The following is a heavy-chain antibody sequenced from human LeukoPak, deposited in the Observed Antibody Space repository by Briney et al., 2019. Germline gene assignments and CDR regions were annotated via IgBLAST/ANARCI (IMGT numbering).Heavy chain of an antibody. Sequence: WVRQAPGXGLEWMGWISAYNGNTNYAQKLQGRVTMTTDTSTSTAYMELRSLRSDDTAVYYCARETRNFDWLPDLYYFDYWGQGTLVTVSS. V-gene: IGHV1-18*01. CDR2: ISAYNGNT. CDR3: ARETRNFDWLPDLYYFDY. J-gene: IGHJ4*02. D-gene: IGHD3-9*01.